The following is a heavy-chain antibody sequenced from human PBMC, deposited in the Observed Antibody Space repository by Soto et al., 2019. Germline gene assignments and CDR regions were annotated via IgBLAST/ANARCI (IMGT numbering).Heavy chain of an antibody. Sequence: SETLSLTCTVSGGSISSSSYYWGWIRQPPGKGLEWIGSIYYSGSTYYNPSLKSRVTISVDTSKNQFSLKLSSVTAADTAVYYCSRREKATIGDYYGMDVWGQGTTVTVS. D-gene: IGHD1-26*01. CDR2: IYYSGST. J-gene: IGHJ6*02. V-gene: IGHV4-39*01. CDR1: GGSISSSSYY. CDR3: SRREKATIGDYYGMDV.